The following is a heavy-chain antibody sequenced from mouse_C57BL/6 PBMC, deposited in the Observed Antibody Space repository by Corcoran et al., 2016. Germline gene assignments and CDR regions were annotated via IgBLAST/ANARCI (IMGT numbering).Heavy chain of an antibody. V-gene: IGHV1-75*01. Sequence: VQLQQSGPELVKPGASVKISCKASGYTFTDYYINWVKQRPGQGLEWIGWIFPGSGSTYYNEKFKGKATLTVDKSSSTAYMLLSSLTSEDSAVYFCAIYYDYVLRAFAYWGQGTLVTVSA. D-gene: IGHD2-4*01. CDR3: AIYYDYVLRAFAY. CDR1: GYTFTDYY. CDR2: IFPGSGST. J-gene: IGHJ3*01.